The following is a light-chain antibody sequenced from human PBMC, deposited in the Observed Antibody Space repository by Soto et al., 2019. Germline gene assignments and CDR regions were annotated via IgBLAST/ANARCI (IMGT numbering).Light chain of an antibody. Sequence: QLVLTQPASVSGSPGQSITISCTGTSSDVGGYNYVSWYQQHPGKAPKLMIYEVSNRPSGVSNRFSGSKSGNTASLTISGLQAEDEADYYCSSYTSSSTPPCVFGTGTKVTVL. CDR3: SSYTSSSTPPCV. CDR2: EVS. CDR1: SSDVGGYNY. J-gene: IGLJ1*01. V-gene: IGLV2-14*01.